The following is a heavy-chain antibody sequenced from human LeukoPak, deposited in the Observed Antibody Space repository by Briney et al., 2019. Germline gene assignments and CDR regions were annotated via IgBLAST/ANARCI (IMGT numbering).Heavy chain of an antibody. V-gene: IGHV1-69*05. D-gene: IGHD6-19*01. CDR3: AKGRIAVAGTGRPRWYLDL. J-gene: IGHJ2*01. CDR1: GGTFSSYA. Sequence: SVKVSCKASGGTFSSYAISWVRQAPGQGLEWMGGIIPIFGTANYAQKFQGRVTITTDESTSTAYMELSSLRSEAPAVYYCAKGRIAVAGTGRPRWYLDLWGRGPLVTVSS. CDR2: IIPIFGTA.